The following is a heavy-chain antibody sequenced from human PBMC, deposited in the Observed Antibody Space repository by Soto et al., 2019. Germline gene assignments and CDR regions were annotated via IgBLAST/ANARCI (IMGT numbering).Heavy chain of an antibody. Sequence: SETLSLTCTVSGGSISSSSYYWAWIRQPPGKGLEWIGSMYNSGSTYYNPSLQSRVTISGDTSKNQFSLKLSSVTAADTAVYYCARGGPSGYYYYFDYWGPGTLVTVSS. V-gene: IGHV4-39*01. CDR3: ARGGPSGYYYYFDY. CDR1: GGSISSSSYY. J-gene: IGHJ4*02. CDR2: MYNSGST. D-gene: IGHD3-22*01.